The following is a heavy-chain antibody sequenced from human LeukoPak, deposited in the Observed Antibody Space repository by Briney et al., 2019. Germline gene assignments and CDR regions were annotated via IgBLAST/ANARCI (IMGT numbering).Heavy chain of an antibody. J-gene: IGHJ4*02. CDR3: AKDLGSSNDY. Sequence: GGSLRLSCAASGFTFSSYGTHWVRQAPGKGLEWVAVISYDGSNKYYADSVKGRFTISRDNSKNTLYLQMNSLRAEDTAVYYCAKDLGSSNDYWGQGTLVTVSS. CDR2: ISYDGSNK. CDR1: GFTFSSYG. D-gene: IGHD6-13*01. V-gene: IGHV3-30*18.